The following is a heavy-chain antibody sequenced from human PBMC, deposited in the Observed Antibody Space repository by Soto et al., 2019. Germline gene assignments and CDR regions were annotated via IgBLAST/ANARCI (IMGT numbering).Heavy chain of an antibody. CDR2: ISAYNGNT. D-gene: IGHD3-9*01. CDR3: ARDKYYDIWTGYYEDY. Sequence: QVQLVQSGAEVKKPGASVKVSCKASGYTFTSYGISWVRQAPGQGLEWMGWISAYNGNTNYAQKLQGRVTMTTDTSTSTADMELRSLRSDDTAVYYCARDKYYDIWTGYYEDYWGQGTLVTVSS. J-gene: IGHJ4*02. CDR1: GYTFTSYG. V-gene: IGHV1-18*01.